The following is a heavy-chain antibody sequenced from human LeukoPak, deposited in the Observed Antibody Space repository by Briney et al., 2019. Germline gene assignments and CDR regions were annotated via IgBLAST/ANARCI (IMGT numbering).Heavy chain of an antibody. CDR1: GATFSNYA. D-gene: IGHD3-10*01. Sequence: ASVKVSCKASGATFSNYAISWVRQAPGQGLEWMGGIIPISGTAMYAQKVQGRVTITADESTSTAYMELSSLRSEDRAVYYCARVAGSGSYYSVDYWGQGTLLTVSS. CDR3: ARVAGSGSYYSVDY. V-gene: IGHV1-69*01. CDR2: IIPISGTA. J-gene: IGHJ4*02.